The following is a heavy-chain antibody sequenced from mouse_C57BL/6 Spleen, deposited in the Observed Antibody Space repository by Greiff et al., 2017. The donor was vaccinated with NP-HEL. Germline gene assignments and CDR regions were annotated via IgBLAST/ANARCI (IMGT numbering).Heavy chain of an antibody. CDR2: ILPGSGST. CDR3: ARTPNGYYYFDV. J-gene: IGHJ1*03. Sequence: QVQLQQSGAELMKPGASVKLSCKATGYTFTGYWIEWVKQRPGHGLEWIGEILPGSGSTNDNEKFKGKATFTADTSSNTAYMQLSSLTTEDSAIYYCARTPNGYYYFDVWGTGTTVTVSS. CDR1: GYTFTGYW. V-gene: IGHV1-9*01. D-gene: IGHD2-3*01.